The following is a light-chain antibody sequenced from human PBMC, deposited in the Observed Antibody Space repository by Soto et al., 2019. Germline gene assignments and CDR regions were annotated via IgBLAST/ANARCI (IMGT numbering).Light chain of an antibody. CDR2: DVS. V-gene: IGLV2-14*01. J-gene: IGLJ1*01. CDR1: SSDVGGYNY. Sequence: LTQPASVSGSPGQSITISCTGTSSDVGGYNYVSWYQQHPGKAPKLMIYDVSNRPSGVSNRFSGSKSGNTASLTISGLQADDEADYYCSSYTSSSTLYVFGTGTKVTVL. CDR3: SSYTSSSTLYV.